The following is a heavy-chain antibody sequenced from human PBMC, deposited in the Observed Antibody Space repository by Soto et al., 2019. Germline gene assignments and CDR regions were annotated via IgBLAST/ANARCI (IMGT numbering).Heavy chain of an antibody. CDR1: EFSLSAYS. J-gene: IGHJ6*02. V-gene: IGHV1-3*01. D-gene: IGHD1-1*01. CDR2: IIGDTGRA. CDR3: AREAGTRKDFQCGVDV. Sequence: VMIVQSGTEVKKPGASVMVSCEASEFSLSAYSGHWVRQAPGQRLEWRGSIIGDTGRAKYSDHLRGRVTLTRDKTANTAYLEVRSLTPEDTAVYYCAREAGTRKDFQCGVDVWGLGTTVIVSS.